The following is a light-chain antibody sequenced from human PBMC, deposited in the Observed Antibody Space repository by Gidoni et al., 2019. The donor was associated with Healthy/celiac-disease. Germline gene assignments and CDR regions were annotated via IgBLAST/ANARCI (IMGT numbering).Light chain of an antibody. J-gene: IGKJ3*01. V-gene: IGKV1-39*01. CDR3: QQSYSTPLT. Sequence: DIQMTQSPSSLSASVGDRVTITCRASQSISSYLNWYQQKPGKAPQLLFYAASSLQSGVPSRFSGSGSGTDFTLTISSLQPEDFATYYCQQSYSTPLTFGPGTKVDIK. CDR2: AAS. CDR1: QSISSY.